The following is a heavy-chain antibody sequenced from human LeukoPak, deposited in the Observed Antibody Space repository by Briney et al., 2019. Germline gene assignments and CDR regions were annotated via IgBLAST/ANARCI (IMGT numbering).Heavy chain of an antibody. CDR1: GFTFSSYS. Sequence: GGSLRLSCAASGFTFSSYSMNWVRQAPGKGLEWVSSISSSSSYMYYADSVKGRFTISRDNAKNSLYLQMNSLRAEDTAVYYCARVEAVAGNPFDYWGQGTLVTVSS. V-gene: IGHV3-21*01. D-gene: IGHD6-19*01. CDR3: ARVEAVAGNPFDY. CDR2: ISSSSSYM. J-gene: IGHJ4*02.